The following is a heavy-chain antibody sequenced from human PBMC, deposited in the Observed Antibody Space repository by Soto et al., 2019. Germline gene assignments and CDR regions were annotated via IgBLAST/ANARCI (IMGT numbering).Heavy chain of an antibody. CDR3: ARGPNPPGYCISTRCYVSGMDV. CDR2: ISYDGSNK. D-gene: IGHD2-2*01. V-gene: IGHV3-30-3*01. J-gene: IGHJ6*02. CDR1: GFTFSSYA. Sequence: QVQLVESGGGVVQPGRSLRLSCAASGFTFSSYAMHWVRQAPGKGLEWVAVISYDGSNKYYADSVKGRFTISRDNSKNTLYLQMNSLRAEDTAVYYCARGPNPPGYCISTRCYVSGMDVWGQGTTVTVSS.